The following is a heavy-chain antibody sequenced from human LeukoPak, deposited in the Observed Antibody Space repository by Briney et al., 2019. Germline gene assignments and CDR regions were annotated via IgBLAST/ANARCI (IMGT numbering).Heavy chain of an antibody. CDR3: AREGEGYNPEGGWFDP. Sequence: SETLSLTCAVYGGSFSGYYWSWIRQPAGKGLEWIGRIYTSGSTNYNPSLKSRVTMSVDTSKNQFSLKLSSVTAADTAVYYCAREGEGYNPEGGWFDPWGQGTLVTVSS. J-gene: IGHJ5*02. D-gene: IGHD5-24*01. CDR2: IYTSGST. CDR1: GGSFSGYY. V-gene: IGHV4-4*07.